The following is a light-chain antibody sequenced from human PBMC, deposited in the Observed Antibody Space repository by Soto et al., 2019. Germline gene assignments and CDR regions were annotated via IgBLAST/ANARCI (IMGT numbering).Light chain of an antibody. V-gene: IGLV2-14*01. CDR1: SSDVGGYNY. CDR3: SSYTSSSTPLYV. Sequence: QSALTQPASVSGSPGQSITISCTGTSSDVGGYNYVPWYQQHPGKAPKLMIYEVSNRPSGVSNRFSGSKSGNTASLTISGLQAEDEADYCCSSYTSSSTPLYVFGTGTKVTVL. CDR2: EVS. J-gene: IGLJ1*01.